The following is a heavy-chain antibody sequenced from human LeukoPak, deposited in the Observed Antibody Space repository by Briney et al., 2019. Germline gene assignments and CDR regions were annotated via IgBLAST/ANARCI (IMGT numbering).Heavy chain of an antibody. Sequence: GASVKVSCKASGYTFTGYYMHWVRQAPGQGLEWMGWINPNSGGTNYAQKFQGWVTMTRDTSISTAYMELSRLRSDDTAAYYCARSFSRIVGATSDYYYYGMDVWGQGTTVTVSS. CDR3: ARSFSRIVGATSDYYYYGMDV. CDR1: GYTFTGYY. J-gene: IGHJ6*02. D-gene: IGHD1-26*01. CDR2: INPNSGGT. V-gene: IGHV1-2*04.